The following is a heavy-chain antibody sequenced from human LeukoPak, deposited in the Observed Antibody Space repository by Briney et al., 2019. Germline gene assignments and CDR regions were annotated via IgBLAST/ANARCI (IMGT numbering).Heavy chain of an antibody. Sequence: GASVKVSCKASGYTFTSYDINWVRQATGQGLEWMGWMNPNSGSTGYQQNFQGRITMTRNTSISTAYMELSSLRSEDTAVYYCVRGRGNGRPENYFDYWGQGTLVTVSS. D-gene: IGHD2-8*01. J-gene: IGHJ4*02. CDR3: VRGRGNGRPENYFDY. CDR2: MNPNSGST. CDR1: GYTFTSYD. V-gene: IGHV1-8*01.